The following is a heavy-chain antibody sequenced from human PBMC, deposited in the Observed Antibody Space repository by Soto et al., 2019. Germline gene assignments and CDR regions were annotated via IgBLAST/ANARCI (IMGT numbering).Heavy chain of an antibody. CDR3: VQTTGWPGFDF. V-gene: IGHV3-53*01. CDR2: IYGGGTT. J-gene: IGHJ4*02. Sequence: EVQLVESGGGLIQPGGSLRLSCAAAGFAVSSKYMTWVRQAPGKGLEWVSVIYGGGTTYYADYVKGRFTISRDTSKNKLYLQMHSMRAADTAVYYCVQTTGWPGFDFWGQGTLVTVSS. CDR1: GFAVSSKY. D-gene: IGHD6-19*01.